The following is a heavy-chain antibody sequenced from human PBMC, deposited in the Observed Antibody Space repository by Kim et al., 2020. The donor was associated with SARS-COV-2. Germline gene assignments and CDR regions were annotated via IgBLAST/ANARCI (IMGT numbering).Heavy chain of an antibody. J-gene: IGHJ6*02. V-gene: IGHV3-33*01. CDR1: GFTFSSYG. CDR2: IWYDGSNK. Sequence: GGSLRLSCAASGFTFSSYGTHWVRQAPGKGLEWVAVIWYDGSNKYYADSVEGRFTISRDNSKNKVYLQMSSLRAEDTAVYYCARDPHDCRSRRYGMDVWGQGATVTVS. D-gene: IGHD3-3*01. CDR3: ARDPHDCRSRRYGMDV.